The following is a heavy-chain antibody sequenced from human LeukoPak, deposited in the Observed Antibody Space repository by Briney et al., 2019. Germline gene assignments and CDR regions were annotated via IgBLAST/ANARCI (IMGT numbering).Heavy chain of an antibody. D-gene: IGHD2-2*01. CDR2: IWYDGSNK. J-gene: IGHJ4*02. V-gene: IGHV3-33*06. CDR1: GFTFSSYG. CDR3: AKFRSVVVPAAGGFFDY. Sequence: GGSLRLSCAASGFTFSSYGMHWVRQAPGKGLEWVAVIWYDGSNKYYADSVKGRFTISRDNSKNTLYLQMNSLRAEDTAVYYCAKFRSVVVPAAGGFFDYWGQGTLVTVSS.